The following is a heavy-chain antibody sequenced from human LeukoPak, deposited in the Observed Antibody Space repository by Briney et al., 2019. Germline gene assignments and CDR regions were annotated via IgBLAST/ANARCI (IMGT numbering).Heavy chain of an antibody. J-gene: IGHJ4*02. D-gene: IGHD1-1*01. CDR1: GFSLSDAW. CDR3: SQLSHGY. V-gene: IGHV3-15*01. CDR2: MKPRGTT. Sequence: GGSLRLSGAASGFSLSDAWMSWVRQAPGKGLECVGRMKPRGTTEDGAPMNDRFIVSRDDSKNTLYLQMNSLKAEDTGLYYCSQLSHGYWGQGAQVTVSS.